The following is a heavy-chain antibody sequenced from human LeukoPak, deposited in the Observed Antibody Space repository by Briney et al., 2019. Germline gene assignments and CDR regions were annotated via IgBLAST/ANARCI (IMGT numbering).Heavy chain of an antibody. CDR1: GGTFSSYA. CDR2: IIPIFGTA. D-gene: IGHD5-18*01. V-gene: IGHV1-69*06. J-gene: IGHJ6*03. Sequence: ASVKVSCKASGGTFSSYAISWVRQAPGQGLEWMGGIIPIFGTANYAQKFQGRVTITADKSTSTAYMELSSLRSEDTAVYYCASPTYTAMEKYYYYYMDVWGKGTTVTVSS. CDR3: ASPTYTAMEKYYYYYMDV.